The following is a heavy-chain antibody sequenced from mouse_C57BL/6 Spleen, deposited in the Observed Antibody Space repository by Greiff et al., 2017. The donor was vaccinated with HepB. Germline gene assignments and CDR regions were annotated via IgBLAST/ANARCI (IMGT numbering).Heavy chain of an antibody. Sequence: VQLQQSGPELVKPGASVKISCKASGYAFSSSWMNWVKQRPGKGLEWIGRIYPGDGDTNYNGKFKGKATLTADKSSSTAYMQLSSLTSEDSAVYFGLVYDYDGYAMDYWGQGTSVTVSS. V-gene: IGHV1-82*01. D-gene: IGHD2-4*01. CDR2: IYPGDGDT. CDR3: LVYDYDGYAMDY. CDR1: GYAFSSSW. J-gene: IGHJ4*01.